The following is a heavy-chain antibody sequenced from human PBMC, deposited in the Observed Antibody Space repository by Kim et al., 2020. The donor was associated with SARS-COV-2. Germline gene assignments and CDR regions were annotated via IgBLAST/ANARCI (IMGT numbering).Heavy chain of an antibody. D-gene: IGHD1-1*01. Sequence: PDSLKGRSTTSRDNSKNTRYLQMNRLRAGDTAVYYCARDYHFWNDYSFDSWGQGTLVTVSS. V-gene: IGHV3-66*01. J-gene: IGHJ4*02. CDR3: ARDYHFWNDYSFDS.